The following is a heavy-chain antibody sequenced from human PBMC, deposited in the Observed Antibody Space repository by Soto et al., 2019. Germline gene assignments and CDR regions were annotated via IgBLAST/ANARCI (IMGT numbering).Heavy chain of an antibody. D-gene: IGHD6-13*01. V-gene: IGHV2-5*02. J-gene: IGHJ4*02. CDR1: GFSLSTSGVG. CDR2: IYWDDDK. Sequence: QITLKESGPTLVKPTQTLTLTCTFSGFSLSTSGVGVGWIRQPPGKALEWLALIYWDDDKRYSPSLKSRLTITKDTSKNQVVLTMTNMDPVDTATYYCARTGYSSSRLVDYFDYWGQGTLVTVSS. CDR3: ARTGYSSSRLVDYFDY.